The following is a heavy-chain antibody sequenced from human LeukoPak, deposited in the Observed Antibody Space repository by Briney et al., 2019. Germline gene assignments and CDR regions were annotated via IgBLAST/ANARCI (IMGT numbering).Heavy chain of an antibody. CDR1: GFTFSSYA. CDR3: AKDRSGYDYVSLFDY. Sequence: PRGSLRLSCVASGFTFSSYAMHWLRQPPGKGLEWVAVISYDGSEKYYADSVKGRLTSSRDNSKNTLYLQMNSLRAEDTAVYYCAKDRSGYDYVSLFDYWGQGSLVTVSS. V-gene: IGHV3-30*18. D-gene: IGHD5-12*01. CDR2: ISYDGSEK. J-gene: IGHJ4*02.